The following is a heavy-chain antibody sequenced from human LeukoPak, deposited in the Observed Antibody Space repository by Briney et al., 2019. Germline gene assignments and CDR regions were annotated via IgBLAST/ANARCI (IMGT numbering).Heavy chain of an antibody. Sequence: SETLSLTCTVSGGSMSSYYWSWIRQPPGKGLEWIGHIYYSGNTNYNPSLTSRVTISVDTSKNQFSLKLSSVTAADTAVYYCARGQYYDSSGYPLVDVWGQGTLVTVSS. D-gene: IGHD3-22*01. J-gene: IGHJ4*02. CDR1: GGSMSSYY. CDR3: ARGQYYDSSGYPLVDV. CDR2: IYYSGNT. V-gene: IGHV4-59*01.